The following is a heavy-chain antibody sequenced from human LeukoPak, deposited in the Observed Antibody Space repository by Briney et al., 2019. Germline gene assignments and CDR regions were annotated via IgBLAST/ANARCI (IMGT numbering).Heavy chain of an antibody. D-gene: IGHD3-3*01. CDR1: GGSISSYY. CDR3: AGGKYYDFWSGYLNFDL. V-gene: IGHV4-59*08. Sequence: SETLSLTCTVSGGSISSYYWSWIRQPPGKGLEWIGYIYYSGRTNYNPSLKSRVTISVDTSKNQFSLKLSSVTAADTAVYYCAGGKYYDFWSGYLNFDLWGRGTLVTVSS. CDR2: IYYSGRT. J-gene: IGHJ2*01.